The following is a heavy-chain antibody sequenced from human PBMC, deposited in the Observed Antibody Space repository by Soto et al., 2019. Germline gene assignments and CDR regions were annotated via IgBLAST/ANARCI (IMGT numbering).Heavy chain of an antibody. V-gene: IGHV4-59*01. Sequence: SETLSHTGTVSGGSISSYYWSWVRQPPGKGLEWIGYIYYSGSTNYNPSLKSRVTISVDTSKNQFSLKLSSVTAADTAVYYCASYDSSGRFDYWGQGTLVTVS. J-gene: IGHJ4*02. D-gene: IGHD3-22*01. CDR1: GGSISSYY. CDR3: ASYDSSGRFDY. CDR2: IYYSGST.